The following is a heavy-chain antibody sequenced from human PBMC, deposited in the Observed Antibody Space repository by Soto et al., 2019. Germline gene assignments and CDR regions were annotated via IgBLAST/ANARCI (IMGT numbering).Heavy chain of an antibody. J-gene: IGHJ5*02. CDR2: INAGNGNT. V-gene: IGHV1-3*01. CDR1: GYTFTSYA. D-gene: IGHD4-17*01. CDR3: ATFMGDYGDSP. Sequence: ASLKVSCKAAGYTFTSYAMHCVRQAPGQRLEWMGWINAGNGNTKYSQKFQGRVTITRDTSASTAYMELSSLRSEDTAVYYCATFMGDYGDSPWGQGTLVTVSS.